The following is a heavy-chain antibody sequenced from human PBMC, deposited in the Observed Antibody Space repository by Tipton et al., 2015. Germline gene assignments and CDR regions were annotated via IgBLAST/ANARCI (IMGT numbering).Heavy chain of an antibody. CDR2: IWYDGYNR. Sequence: EASGFTFNDYGMHWVRQAPGKGLEWVTIIWYDGYNRFYADSVEGRFTISRDNSKNTLHLQMNSLRAEDTAVYYCATEPPMVRGVIISPGGWGQGTLVTVSS. CDR3: ATEPPMVRGVIISPGG. CDR1: GFTFNDYG. J-gene: IGHJ4*02. V-gene: IGHV3-33*01. D-gene: IGHD3-10*01.